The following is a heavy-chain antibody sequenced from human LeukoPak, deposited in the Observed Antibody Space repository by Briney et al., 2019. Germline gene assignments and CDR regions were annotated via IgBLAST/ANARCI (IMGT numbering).Heavy chain of an antibody. D-gene: IGHD3-10*01. J-gene: IGHJ4*02. V-gene: IGHV1-18*01. CDR2: ISAYNGNT. CDR1: GYTFTSYG. CDR3: ARLPSYYYGSGSYSPMGY. Sequence: ASVTVSYKASGYTFTSYGISWVRQAPGQGLEWMGWISAYNGNTNYAQKLQGRVTMTTDTSTSTAYMELRSLRSDDTAVYYCARLPSYYYGSGSYSPMGYWGQGTLVTVSS.